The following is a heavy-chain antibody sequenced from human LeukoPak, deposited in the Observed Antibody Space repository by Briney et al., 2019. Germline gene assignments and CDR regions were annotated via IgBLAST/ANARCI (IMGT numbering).Heavy chain of an antibody. CDR1: GASISSSNYY. V-gene: IGHV4-39*07. J-gene: IGHJ4*02. CDR3: ASSLYYYGSGSWYTDY. CDR2: IYSSGNT. D-gene: IGHD3-10*01. Sequence: SETLSLTCAVSGASISSSNYYWGWVRQSPGKGLEWIGNIYSSGNTYYNASLKSRVTMYIDTSKNQFSLKLSSVTAADTAVYYCASSLYYYGSGSWYTDYWGQGTLVTVSS.